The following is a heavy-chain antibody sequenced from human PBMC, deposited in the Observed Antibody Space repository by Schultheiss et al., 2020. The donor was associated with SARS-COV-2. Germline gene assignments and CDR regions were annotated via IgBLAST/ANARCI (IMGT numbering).Heavy chain of an antibody. CDR2: ISGAGGGST. V-gene: IGHV3-23*01. CDR1: GFTFSIYA. D-gene: IGHD3-10*01. Sequence: GGSLRLSCAAYGFTFSIYAMSWVRQAPGKGLEWVSAISGAGGGSTNYADSVRGRFTISRDDSKNTLYLQMDSLRVDDTAVYYCARQGAAKFAADSWGRGTPVTVSS. J-gene: IGHJ4*02. CDR3: ARQGAAKFAADS.